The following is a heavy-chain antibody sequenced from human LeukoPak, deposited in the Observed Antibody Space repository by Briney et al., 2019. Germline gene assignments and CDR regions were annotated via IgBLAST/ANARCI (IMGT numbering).Heavy chain of an antibody. CDR2: INTNSGGT. Sequence: ASVKVSCKASGYTFTGYYMHWVRQAPGQGLEWMGWINTNSGGTNYAQKFQGRVTMTRDTSISTAYMELSRLRSDDTAAYYCARTSGTVTTSSWYFDLWGRGTLVTVSS. CDR3: ARTSGTVTTSSWYFDL. V-gene: IGHV1-2*02. D-gene: IGHD4-17*01. J-gene: IGHJ2*01. CDR1: GYTFTGYY.